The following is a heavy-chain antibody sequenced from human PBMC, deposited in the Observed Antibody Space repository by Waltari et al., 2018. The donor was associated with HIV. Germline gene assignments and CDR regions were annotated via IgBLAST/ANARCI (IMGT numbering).Heavy chain of an antibody. CDR3: AKGGVARSYYHYYGMDV. CDR1: GFTFDDYA. CDR2: ISWNRGNT. D-gene: IGHD5-12*01. J-gene: IGHJ6*02. Sequence: EVQLVESGGGLVQPGRSLRLSCAASGFTFDDYAMNWVRQAPGNGMGWVSGISWNRGNTGYADSVKGRFTISRDNAKNALYLQMNSLRAEDTALYYCAKGGVARSYYHYYGMDVWGQGTTVTVSS. V-gene: IGHV3-9*01.